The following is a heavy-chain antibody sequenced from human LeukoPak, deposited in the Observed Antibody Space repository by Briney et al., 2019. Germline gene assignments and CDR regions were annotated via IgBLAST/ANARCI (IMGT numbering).Heavy chain of an antibody. V-gene: IGHV1-2*02. CDR2: ISPSSGDT. D-gene: IGHD6-13*01. CDR1: GYTFTAYY. J-gene: IGHJ4*02. CDR3: ARWDGYSSSPDY. Sequence: ASVKVSRKASGYTFTAYYMHWLRQAPGQGLEWMGWISPSSGDTDYAQKFQGRVTMTSDTSIRTIYMEVTRLRSDDAAVYYCARWDGYSSSPDYWGQGTLVTVSS.